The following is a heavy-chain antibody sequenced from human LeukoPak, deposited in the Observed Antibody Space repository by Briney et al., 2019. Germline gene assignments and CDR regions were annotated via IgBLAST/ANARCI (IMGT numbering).Heavy chain of an antibody. D-gene: IGHD3-16*01. CDR2: INPNSGGT. J-gene: IGHJ4*02. CDR1: GYTFTGYY. V-gene: IGHV1-2*02. Sequence: GASVKVSCTASGYTFTGYYMHWVRQAPGQGLEWMGWINPNSGGTNYAQKFQGRVTMTRDTSISTAYMELSRLRSDDTAVYYCGRVGGGKAGEYYFDYWGQGTLVTVSS. CDR3: GRVGGGKAGEYYFDY.